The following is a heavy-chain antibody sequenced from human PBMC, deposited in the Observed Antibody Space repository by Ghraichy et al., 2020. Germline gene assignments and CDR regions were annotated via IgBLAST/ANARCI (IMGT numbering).Heavy chain of an antibody. V-gene: IGHV3-7*03. J-gene: IGHJ4*02. Sequence: GESLRLSCVASGFIFNNYWITWVRQAPGKGLQWVANIKPDGSGQYYLDSLKGRFTISRDNAKNTLYLQMDGLRAEDTAVYYCARSGGYGWDSWGQGKQVTVSS. CDR2: IKPDGSGQ. D-gene: IGHD5-12*01. CDR1: GFIFNNYW. CDR3: ARSGGYGWDS.